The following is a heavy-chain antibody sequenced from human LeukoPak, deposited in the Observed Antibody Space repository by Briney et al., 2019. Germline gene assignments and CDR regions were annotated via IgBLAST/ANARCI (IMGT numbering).Heavy chain of an antibody. CDR1: GFTFSSYG. V-gene: IGHV3-30*02. Sequence: GGSLRLSCAASGFTFSSYGMHWVRQAPGKGLEWVAFIRYDGSNKYYADSVKGRFTISRDNSKNTLYLQMNSPRAEDTAVYYCAKTSLNKWFGELLFWGQGTLVTVSS. J-gene: IGHJ4*02. D-gene: IGHD3-10*01. CDR3: AKTSLNKWFGELLF. CDR2: IRYDGSNK.